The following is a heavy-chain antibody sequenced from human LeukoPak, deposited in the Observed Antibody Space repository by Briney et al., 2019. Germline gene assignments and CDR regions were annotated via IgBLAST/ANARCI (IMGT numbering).Heavy chain of an antibody. D-gene: IGHD5-24*01. V-gene: IGHV1-8*02. J-gene: IGHJ5*02. CDR2: MNPDSGYT. Sequence: VASVKVSCKSSGYTFTDYDINWVRQAAGQGLEWMGWMNPDSGYTGYAQRFQGRVIMTSDTSINTAYMELTSLRSEDTAVYYCARARSYRHQLNALSYWFDPWGQGTLVTVSS. CDR1: GYTFTDYD. CDR3: ARARSYRHQLNALSYWFDP.